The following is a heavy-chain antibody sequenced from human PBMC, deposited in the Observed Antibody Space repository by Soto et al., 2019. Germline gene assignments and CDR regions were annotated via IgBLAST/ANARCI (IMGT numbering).Heavy chain of an antibody. J-gene: IGHJ4*02. Sequence: QVQLVQSGAEVKKPGASVKVSCKASGYTFTSYGISWVRQAPGQGLEWMGWISAYNGNTKSAQKPQXXVTMTTDTSTSTAYMELRSLRSDDTAVYYCARDLAVGLVDYWGQGTLVTVSS. CDR3: ARDLAVGLVDY. D-gene: IGHD6-19*01. V-gene: IGHV1-18*01. CDR2: ISAYNGNT. CDR1: GYTFTSYG.